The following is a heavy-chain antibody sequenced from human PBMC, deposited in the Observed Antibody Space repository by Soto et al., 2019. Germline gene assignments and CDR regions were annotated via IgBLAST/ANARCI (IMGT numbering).Heavy chain of an antibody. CDR2: ISYDGSNK. Sequence: SGGSLRLSCAASGFTFSSYGMHWVRQAPGKGLEWVAVISYDGSNKYYADSVKGRFTISRDNSKNTLYLQMNSLRAEDTAVYYCAKDLGDPDFDYWGQGTLVTVSS. CDR3: AKDLGDPDFDY. CDR1: GFTFSSYG. V-gene: IGHV3-30*18. D-gene: IGHD3-16*01. J-gene: IGHJ4*02.